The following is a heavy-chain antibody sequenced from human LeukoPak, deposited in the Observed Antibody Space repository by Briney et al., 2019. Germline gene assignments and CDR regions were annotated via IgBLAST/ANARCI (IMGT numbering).Heavy chain of an antibody. CDR1: GFTFSSYS. V-gene: IGHV3-21*01. CDR3: AREILGELYFDF. Sequence: GGSLRLSCAASGFTFSSYSMNWGRQAPGKGLEWVSSISSSSTYIYYADSVKGRFTISRDNAKNSLYLQMNSLRAEDTAVYYCAREILGELYFDFWGQGTLVTVSS. D-gene: IGHD3-10*01. J-gene: IGHJ4*02. CDR2: ISSSSTYI.